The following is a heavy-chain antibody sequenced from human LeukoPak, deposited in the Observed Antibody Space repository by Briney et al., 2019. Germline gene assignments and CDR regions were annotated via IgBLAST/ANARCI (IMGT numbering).Heavy chain of an antibody. V-gene: IGHV1-2*02. CDR1: GYTFTGYH. CDR3: ARDRGDHYYYYMDV. J-gene: IGHJ6*03. Sequence: ASVKVSCKASGYTFTGYHTHWVRQAPGQGLEWMGWINPNSGGTNYAQKFQGRVTMTRDTSISTAYMELSRLRSDDTAVYYCARDRGDHYYYYMDVWGKGTTVTVSS. CDR2: INPNSGGT.